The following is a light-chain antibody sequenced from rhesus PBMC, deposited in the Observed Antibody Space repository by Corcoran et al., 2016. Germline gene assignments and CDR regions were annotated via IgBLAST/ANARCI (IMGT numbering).Light chain of an antibody. CDR2: AAS. CDR1: QGISTY. CDR3: LQYNSNPPT. Sequence: DIQMTQSPSSLSASAGDRVTITCRASQGISTYLNWYQQKPGKAPKRLIYAASSLESGVPSRFSGSGSGTEFTLTISSLQTEDFATYYCLQYNSNPPTFGQGTKVEIK. J-gene: IGKJ1*01. V-gene: IGKV1-43*01.